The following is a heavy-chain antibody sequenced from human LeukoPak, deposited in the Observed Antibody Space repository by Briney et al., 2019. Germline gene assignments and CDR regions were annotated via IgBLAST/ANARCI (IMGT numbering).Heavy chain of an antibody. V-gene: IGHV4-61*02. Sequence: PSETLSLTCTVSGGSISSGSYYWSWIRQPAGKGLEWIGRIYTSGSTNYNPSLKSRVTISVDTSKNQFSLKLSSVTAADTAVYYCARERVYSSSSPFDYWGQGTLVTVSS. D-gene: IGHD6-6*01. CDR2: IYTSGST. CDR3: ARERVYSSSSPFDY. J-gene: IGHJ4*02. CDR1: GGSISSGSYY.